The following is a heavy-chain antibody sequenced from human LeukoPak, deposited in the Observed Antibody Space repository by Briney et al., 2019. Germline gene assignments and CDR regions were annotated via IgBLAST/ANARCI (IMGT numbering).Heavy chain of an antibody. Sequence: ASVKVSCKASGYTFTSYGISWVRQGPGQGLEWMGWISGYNDDTNYAQSLQGRVTMTTDTSTNTVYMELRNLRSDDTAVYYCARNTSIMSSRDFDFWGQGTLVTVSS. D-gene: IGHD2-21*01. CDR2: ISGYNDDT. CDR3: ARNTSIMSSRDFDF. J-gene: IGHJ4*02. V-gene: IGHV1-18*01. CDR1: GYTFTSYG.